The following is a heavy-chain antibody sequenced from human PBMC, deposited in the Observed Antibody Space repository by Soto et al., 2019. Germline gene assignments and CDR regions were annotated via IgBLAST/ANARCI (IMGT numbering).Heavy chain of an antibody. CDR2: ISAYNGNT. J-gene: IGHJ6*02. CDR3: ARSGLGYCSSTSGRSSYYGMDV. CDR1: GYPFTIYG. D-gene: IGHD2-2*01. V-gene: IGHV1-18*01. Sequence: ASVKVSCKASGYPFTIYGISWVRQAAGQGLEWMGWISAYNGNTNYAQKLQGRVTMTTETSTSTAYMELRSLRSDDTAVYYCARSGLGYCSSTSGRSSYYGMDVWGQGTTVTVSS.